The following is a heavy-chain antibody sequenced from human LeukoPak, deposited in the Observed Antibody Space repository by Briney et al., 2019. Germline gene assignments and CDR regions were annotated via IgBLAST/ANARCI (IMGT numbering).Heavy chain of an antibody. CDR3: ARDGPLLWFGELLPTNWFDP. CDR1: GYTFTSYA. CDR2: INTNTGNP. Sequence: ASVKVSCKASGYTFTSYAMNWVRQAPGQGLEWMGWINTNTGNPTYAQGFTGRFVFSLDTSVSTAYLQISSLKAEDTAVYYRARDGPLLWFGELLPTNWFDPRGQGTLVTVSS. J-gene: IGHJ5*02. V-gene: IGHV7-4-1*02. D-gene: IGHD3-10*01.